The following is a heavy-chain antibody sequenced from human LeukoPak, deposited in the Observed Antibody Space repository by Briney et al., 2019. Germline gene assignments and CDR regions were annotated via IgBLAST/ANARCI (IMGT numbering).Heavy chain of an antibody. CDR1: GGTFSSYA. V-gene: IGHV1-69*04. D-gene: IGHD6-13*01. CDR3: AMIAAAGTGVDY. CDR2: IIPILGIA. J-gene: IGHJ4*02. Sequence: SVKVSCKASGGTFSSYAISWVRQAPGQGLEWMGRIIPILGIANYAEKFQGRVTITADKSTSTAYMELSSLRSEDTAVYYCAMIAAAGTGVDYWGQGTLVTVSS.